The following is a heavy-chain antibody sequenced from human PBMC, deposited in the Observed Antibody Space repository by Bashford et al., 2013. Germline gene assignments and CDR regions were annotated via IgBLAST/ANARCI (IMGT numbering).Heavy chain of an antibody. D-gene: IGHD6-19*01. V-gene: IGHV3-23*01. CDR3: ARELSGWIGY. J-gene: IGHJ4*02. CDR2: ISGSGAGT. Sequence: VRQAPGKGLEWVSTISGSGAGTYYADSVKGRFTISRDNSKNTLYLQMNSLRAEDTAVYYCARELSGWIGYWGQGTLVTVSS.